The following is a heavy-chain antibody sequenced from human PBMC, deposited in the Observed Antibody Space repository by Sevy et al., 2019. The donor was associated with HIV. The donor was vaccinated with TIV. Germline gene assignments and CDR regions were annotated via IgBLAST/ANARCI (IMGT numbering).Heavy chain of an antibody. J-gene: IGHJ6*03. V-gene: IGHV3-30-3*01. CDR1: GFTFSSYA. CDR2: ISYDGSNK. CDR3: ARYYQDIVVVVAAIFLGDYMDV. D-gene: IGHD2-15*01. Sequence: GGSLRLSCAASGFTFSSYAMHWVRQAPGKGLEWVAVISYDGSNKYYADSVKGRFTISRDNSKNTLYLQMNSLRAEDTAVYYCARYYQDIVVVVAAIFLGDYMDVWGKGTTVTVSS.